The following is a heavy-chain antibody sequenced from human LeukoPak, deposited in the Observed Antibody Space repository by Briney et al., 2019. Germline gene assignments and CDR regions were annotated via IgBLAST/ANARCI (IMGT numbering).Heavy chain of an antibody. CDR3: ARMTTVTSQFQH. D-gene: IGHD4-17*01. Sequence: PSETLSLTCTVSGGSTSSYYWSWIRQPPRKGLEWIGYIYYSGSTNYNPSLKSRVTISVDTSKNQFSLKLSSVTAADTAVYYCARMTTVTSQFQHWGQGTLVTVSS. CDR2: IYYSGST. CDR1: GGSTSSYY. J-gene: IGHJ1*01. V-gene: IGHV4-59*01.